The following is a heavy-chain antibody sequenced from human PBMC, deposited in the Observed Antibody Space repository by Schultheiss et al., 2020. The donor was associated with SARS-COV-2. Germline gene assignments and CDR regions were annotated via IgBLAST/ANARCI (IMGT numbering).Heavy chain of an antibody. Sequence: GGSLRLSCAACGFTFSSYDMHWVRQATGKGLEWVSAIGTAGDTYYPGSVKGQFTISRDNSKNTLYLQMNSLRAEDTAVYYCAKDSSGWFSDGWPYYFDYWGQGTLVTVSS. J-gene: IGHJ4*02. CDR2: IGTAGDT. CDR3: AKDSSGWFSDGWPYYFDY. V-gene: IGHV3-13*03. CDR1: GFTFSSYD. D-gene: IGHD6-19*01.